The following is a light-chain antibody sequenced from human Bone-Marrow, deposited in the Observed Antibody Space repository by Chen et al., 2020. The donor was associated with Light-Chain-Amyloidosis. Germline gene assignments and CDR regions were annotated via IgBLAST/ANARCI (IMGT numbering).Light chain of an antibody. CDR1: QDIGDW. CDR2: KAS. V-gene: IGKV1-5*03. Sequence: DIRMTQSPSTLPASVGDRVTITCRASQDIGDWLAWFQQKPGKAPNLLISKASNLQTGVPSRFSDSGSGTEFTLSINSLQPDDFATYFCQQYKVFSFTIGQGTKLDLK. J-gene: IGKJ2*01. CDR3: QQYKVFSFT.